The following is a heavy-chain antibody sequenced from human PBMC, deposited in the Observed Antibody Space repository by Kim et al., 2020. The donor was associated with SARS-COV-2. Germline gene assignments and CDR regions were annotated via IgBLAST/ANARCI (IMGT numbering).Heavy chain of an antibody. CDR3: AKEVGVAARGGNYWYFDL. CDR1: GFTFSSYA. V-gene: IGHV3-23*01. Sequence: GGSLRLSCAASGFTFSSYAMSWVRQAPGKGLEWVSAISGSGGSTYYADSVKGRFTISRDNSKNTLYLQMNSLRAEDTAVYYCAKEVGVAARGGNYWYFDLWGRGTLVTVSS. J-gene: IGHJ2*01. D-gene: IGHD6-6*01. CDR2: ISGSGGST.